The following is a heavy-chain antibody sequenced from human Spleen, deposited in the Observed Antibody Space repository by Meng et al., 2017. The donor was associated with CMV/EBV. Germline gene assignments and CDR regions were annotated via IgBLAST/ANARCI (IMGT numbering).Heavy chain of an antibody. V-gene: IGHV3-13*01. J-gene: IGHJ4*02. CDR3: AKESEDSSGYYYYSGFDY. CDR1: GFSFSSHD. CDR2: IGSAGDR. Sequence: GESLKISCAASGFSFSSHDMHWVRQTPGKGLEWVSSIGSAGDRYYADSVKGRFTISRDNSKNTLYLQMNSLRAEDTAVYYCAKESEDSSGYYYYSGFDYWGQGTLVTVSS. D-gene: IGHD3-22*01.